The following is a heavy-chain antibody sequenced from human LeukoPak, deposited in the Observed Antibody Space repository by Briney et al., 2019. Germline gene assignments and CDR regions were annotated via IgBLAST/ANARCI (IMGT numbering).Heavy chain of an antibody. D-gene: IGHD3-22*01. J-gene: IGHJ3*02. Sequence: GGSLRLSCAASGFTVSSNYMSWVRQAPGKGLEWVSVIYSGGSTYYADSVKGRFTISRDNSKNTLYLQMNSLRAEDTAVYYCAKEWLLRSAFDIWGQGTMVTVSS. CDR2: IYSGGST. CDR3: AKEWLLRSAFDI. V-gene: IGHV3-53*01. CDR1: GFTVSSNY.